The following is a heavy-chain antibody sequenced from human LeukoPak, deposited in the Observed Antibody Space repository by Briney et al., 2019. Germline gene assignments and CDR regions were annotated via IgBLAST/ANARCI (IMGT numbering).Heavy chain of an antibody. CDR1: GFTFTIYR. D-gene: IGHD6-19*01. CDR2: INQDGSEK. Sequence: GGSLRLSCAASGFTFTIYRMSWVRQAPGKGLEWVAHINQDGSEKYYVDSVEGRFTISRDNAKNALFLQMNSLRAEDTAVYYCASCYSGWTAEYFQHWGQGTLVTVSS. CDR3: ASCYSGWTAEYFQH. V-gene: IGHV3-7*03. J-gene: IGHJ1*01.